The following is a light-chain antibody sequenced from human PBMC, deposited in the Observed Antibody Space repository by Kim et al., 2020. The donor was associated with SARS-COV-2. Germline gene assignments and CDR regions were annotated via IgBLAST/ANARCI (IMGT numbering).Light chain of an antibody. J-gene: IGLJ2*01. V-gene: IGLV1-44*01. Sequence: GQRVNISCSGSSSNIGSNSVNWYQQLPGTAPKLLIYSNNQRPSGVPDRFSGSKSGTSASLAISGLQSEDEADYYCVTWDDSLNGVLFGGGTKLTVL. CDR3: VTWDDSLNGVL. CDR2: SNN. CDR1: SSNIGSNS.